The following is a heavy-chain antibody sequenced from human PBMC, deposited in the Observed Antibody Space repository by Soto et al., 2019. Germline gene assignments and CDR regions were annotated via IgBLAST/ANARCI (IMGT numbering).Heavy chain of an antibody. CDR3: ARGFRGVIRRYFDY. D-gene: IGHD3-10*01. CDR2: INHSGST. Sequence: SETLSLTCAVYGGSFSGYYWSWIRQPPGKGLEWIGEINHSGSTNYNPSLKSRVTISVDTSKNQFSLKLSSVTAADTAVYYCARGFRGVIRRYFDYWGQGTLVTVSS. V-gene: IGHV4-34*01. J-gene: IGHJ4*02. CDR1: GGSFSGYY.